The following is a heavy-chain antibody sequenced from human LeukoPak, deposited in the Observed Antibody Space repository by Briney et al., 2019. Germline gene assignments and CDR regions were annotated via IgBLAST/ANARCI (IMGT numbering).Heavy chain of an antibody. CDR2: IKSDGTGI. V-gene: IGHV3-74*01. CDR1: GFTFSNYW. D-gene: IGHD3-3*01. CDR3: VRGQTIDY. J-gene: IGHJ4*02. Sequence: PGGSLRLSFITSGFTFSNYWMYWVRQAPGKGLMWVSRIKSDGTGITYTDSVEGRFTISRDNAKNTLYLQMNSLRDEDTAVYYCVRGQTIDYWGQGTLVTVSS.